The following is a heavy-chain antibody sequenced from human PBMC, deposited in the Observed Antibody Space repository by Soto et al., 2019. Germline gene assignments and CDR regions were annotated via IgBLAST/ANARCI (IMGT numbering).Heavy chain of an antibody. Sequence: EVQLVESGGGLVQPGGSLRLSCAASGFTFSSYSMNWVRQAPGKGLEWVSYISSSSSTIYYADSVKGRFTISRDNAKNSLYLQMNSLRAEDTAVYYCAVLPTHTESYYYYYMDVWGKGTTVTVSS. D-gene: IGHD2-2*01. CDR1: GFTFSSYS. V-gene: IGHV3-48*01. CDR3: AVLPTHTESYYYYYMDV. J-gene: IGHJ6*03. CDR2: ISSSSSTI.